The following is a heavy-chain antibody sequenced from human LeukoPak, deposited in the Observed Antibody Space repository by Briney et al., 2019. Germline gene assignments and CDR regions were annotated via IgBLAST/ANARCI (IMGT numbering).Heavy chain of an antibody. Sequence: PGGSLRLPCAASGFTFSSYSMNWVRQAPGKGLEWVSYISSSRTIYYADSVKGRFTISRDNAKNSLYLQMNSLRAEDTAVYYCARDHYGDYGVDYWGQGTLVTVSS. D-gene: IGHD4-17*01. CDR2: ISSSRTI. CDR3: ARDHYGDYGVDY. V-gene: IGHV3-48*01. J-gene: IGHJ4*02. CDR1: GFTFSSYS.